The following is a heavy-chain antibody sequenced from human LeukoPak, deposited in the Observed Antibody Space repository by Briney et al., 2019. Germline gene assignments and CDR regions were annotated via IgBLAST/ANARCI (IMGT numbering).Heavy chain of an antibody. CDR2: ISSSSSYI. CDR1: GFTFSSYS. CDR3: ARADTSDILTGYFDY. Sequence: PGGSLRLSCAASGFTFSSYSMNWVRQAPGKGLEWVSSISSSSSYIYYADSVKGRFTISRDNAKNSLYLQMNRLRAEDTAVYFCARADTSDILTGYFDYWGQGTLVTVSS. V-gene: IGHV3-21*01. J-gene: IGHJ4*02. D-gene: IGHD3-9*01.